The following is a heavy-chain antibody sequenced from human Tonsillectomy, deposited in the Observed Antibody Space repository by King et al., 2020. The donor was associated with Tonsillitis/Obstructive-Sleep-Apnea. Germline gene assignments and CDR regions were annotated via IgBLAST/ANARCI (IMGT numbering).Heavy chain of an antibody. Sequence: QLVQSGAEAKKPGASVKVSCKASGYTFTSYGISWVRQAPGQGLEWMGWISAYNGNTNYAQKLQGRVTMTTDTSTSTAYMELRSLRSDDTAVYYCARDRGYSSGWVRSPRIDYWGQGTLVTVSS. CDR1: GYTFTSYG. J-gene: IGHJ4*02. CDR2: ISAYNGNT. D-gene: IGHD6-19*01. CDR3: ARDRGYSSGWVRSPRIDY. V-gene: IGHV1-18*01.